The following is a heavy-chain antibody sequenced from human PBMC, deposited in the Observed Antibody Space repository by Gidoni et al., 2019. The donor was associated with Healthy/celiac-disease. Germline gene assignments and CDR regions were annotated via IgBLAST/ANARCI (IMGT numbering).Heavy chain of an antibody. CDR3: ARRFFDYDILPGSGGMDV. V-gene: IGHV5-51*01. D-gene: IGHD3-9*01. J-gene: IGHJ6*02. CDR2: IYPGDSDT. CDR1: GYSFTSYW. Sequence: EVQLVQSGAEVKKPGESLKISCKGSGYSFTSYWIGWVRQMPGKGLEWMGIIYPGDSDTRYSPSFQGQVTVSADKSISTAYLQWSSLKASDTAMYYCARRFFDYDILPGSGGMDVWGQGTTVTVSS.